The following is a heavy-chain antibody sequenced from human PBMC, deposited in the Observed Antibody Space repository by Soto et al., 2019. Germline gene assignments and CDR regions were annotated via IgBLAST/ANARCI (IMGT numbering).Heavy chain of an antibody. Sequence: SETLSLTCTVSGGSISSDSYYWGWIRQSPEKGLEWIASISYSGSTYYNPTLKSRLTISVDTSKTQFSLKLSSVTAADTAVYYCARVGGFGATTIDYWGQGTLVTVSS. D-gene: IGHD3-10*01. CDR3: ARVGGFGATTIDY. J-gene: IGHJ4*02. CDR1: GGSISSDSYY. CDR2: ISYSGST. V-gene: IGHV4-39*01.